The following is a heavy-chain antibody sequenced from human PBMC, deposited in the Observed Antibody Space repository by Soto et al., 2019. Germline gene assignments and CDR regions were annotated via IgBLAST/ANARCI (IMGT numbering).Heavy chain of an antibody. CDR3: ASDWGDDRAFYDAFQS. CDR2: ISGDGEST. D-gene: IGHD3-16*01. V-gene: IGHV3-23*01. CDR1: GFSFSKFA. J-gene: IGHJ3*01. Sequence: EVQLLESGGGVVQPGGALRLSCAASGFSFSKFAVSWVRQAPGKGLEWVSAISGDGESTFYVDSVKGRFTISRDNSKNALFLQMKALRVEDTAVYYCASDWGDDRAFYDAFQSWGQGTMVSVSS.